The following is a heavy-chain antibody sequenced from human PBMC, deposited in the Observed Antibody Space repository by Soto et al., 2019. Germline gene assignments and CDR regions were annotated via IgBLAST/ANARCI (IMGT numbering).Heavy chain of an antibody. CDR2: IIPILGIT. D-gene: IGHD2-21*01. CDR3: ASPNPQRGPEFLFDY. V-gene: IGHV1-69*04. CDR1: GGTFSSYA. Sequence: SVKVSCKASGGTFSSYAISWVRQAPGQGLEWMGRIIPILGITNYAQKFQGRVTITADKSTSTAYMELSNLRSEDTAVYYCASPNPQRGPEFLFDYWGQGTLVTVSS. J-gene: IGHJ4*02.